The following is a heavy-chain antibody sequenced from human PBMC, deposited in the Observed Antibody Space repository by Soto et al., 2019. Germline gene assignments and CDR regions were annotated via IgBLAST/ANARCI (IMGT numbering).Heavy chain of an antibody. D-gene: IGHD1-7*01. CDR2: TATRAHSYTT. Sequence: PGGSPRLSCVVSGFTLSDHHVDWVRQPPGEGLEWIGCTATRAHSYTTDYAASVQGRFAISRDELKKSLYLQMDSLSTEDTAVDFCARLPAGTVHAFGVWGQGTRVTVSS. CDR3: ARLPAGTVHAFGV. J-gene: IGHJ3*01. CDR1: GFTLSDHH. V-gene: IGHV3-72*01.